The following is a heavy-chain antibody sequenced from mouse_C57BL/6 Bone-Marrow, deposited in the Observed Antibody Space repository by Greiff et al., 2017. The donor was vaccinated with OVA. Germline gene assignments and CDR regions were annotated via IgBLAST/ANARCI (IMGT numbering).Heavy chain of an antibody. V-gene: IGHV1-15*01. CDR1: GYTFTDYE. CDR2: IDPETGGT. D-gene: IGHD2-5*01. CDR3: YSNYGAMDY. Sequence: QVQLQQSGAELVRPGASVTLSCKASGYTFTDYEMHWVKQTPVHGLEWIGAIDPETGGTAYNQKFKGKAILTADKSSSTAYMELRSLTSGDSAVYYCYSNYGAMDYWGQGTSVTVSS. J-gene: IGHJ4*01.